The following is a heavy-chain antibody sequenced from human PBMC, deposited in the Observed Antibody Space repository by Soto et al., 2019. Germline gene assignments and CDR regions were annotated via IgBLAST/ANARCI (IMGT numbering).Heavy chain of an antibody. CDR3: ATSYGGNFDAFDI. Sequence: QVQLQESGPGLVKPSDTLSLTCAVSGYSISSSNWWGWIRQPPGKGLEWIGYIYYSGSTYYNPSLKSRVTMSVDTSKNQFSLKLSSVTAVDKAVYYCATSYGGNFDAFDIWGQGTMVTVSS. J-gene: IGHJ3*02. V-gene: IGHV4-28*01. CDR2: IYYSGST. D-gene: IGHD4-17*01. CDR1: GYSISSSNW.